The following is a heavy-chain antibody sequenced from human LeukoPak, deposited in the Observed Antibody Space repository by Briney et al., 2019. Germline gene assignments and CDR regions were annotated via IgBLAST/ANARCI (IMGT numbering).Heavy chain of an antibody. J-gene: IGHJ5*02. CDR1: GGTFSSYA. V-gene: IGHV1-69*06. D-gene: IGHD2-15*01. Sequence: GASVKVSCKASGGTFSSYAISWVRRAPGQGLEWMGGIIPIFGTANYAQKFQGRVTITADKSTSTAYMELSSLRSEDTAVYYCAREMAYCSGGSCYLQGENWFDPWGQGTLVTVSS. CDR2: IIPIFGTA. CDR3: AREMAYCSGGSCYLQGENWFDP.